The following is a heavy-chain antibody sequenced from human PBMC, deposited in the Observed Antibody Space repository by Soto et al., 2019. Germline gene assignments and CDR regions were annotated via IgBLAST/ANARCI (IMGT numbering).Heavy chain of an antibody. CDR1: GYTFTSYG. D-gene: IGHD2-15*01. CDR3: ARDHPLGVVVVAATGNWFDP. Sequence: EASVKVSCKASGYTFTSYGISWVRQAPGQGLEWMGWISAYNGNTNYAQKLQGRVTMTTDTSTSTAYMELRSLRSDDTAVYYCARDHPLGVVVVAATGNWFDPWGQGTLVTVSS. V-gene: IGHV1-18*01. J-gene: IGHJ5*02. CDR2: ISAYNGNT.